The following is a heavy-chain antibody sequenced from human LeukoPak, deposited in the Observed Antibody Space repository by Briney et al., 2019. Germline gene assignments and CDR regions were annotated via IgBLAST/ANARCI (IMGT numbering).Heavy chain of an antibody. Sequence: GGSLRLSCAASGFTFSSYWMHWVRQAPGKGLEWVSAISGSGGSTYYADSVKGRFTISRDNSKNTLYLQMNSLRAEDTAVYYCAKVGVPAARGYYYYYMDVWGKGTTVTVSS. V-gene: IGHV3-23*01. CDR3: AKVGVPAARGYYYYYMDV. CDR1: GFTFSSYW. D-gene: IGHD2-2*01. CDR2: ISGSGGST. J-gene: IGHJ6*03.